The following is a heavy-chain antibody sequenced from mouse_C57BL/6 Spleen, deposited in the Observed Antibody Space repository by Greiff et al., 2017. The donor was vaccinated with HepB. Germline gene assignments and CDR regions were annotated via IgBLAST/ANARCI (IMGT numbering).Heavy chain of an antibody. CDR3: AREDYDEGFAY. Sequence: EVQVVESEGGLVQPGSSMKLSCTASGFTFSDYYMAWVRQVPEKGLEWVANINYDGSSTYYLDSLKSRFIISRDNAKNILYLQMSSLKSEDTATYYCAREDYDEGFAYWGQGTLVTVSA. J-gene: IGHJ3*01. CDR2: INYDGSST. CDR1: GFTFSDYY. V-gene: IGHV5-16*01. D-gene: IGHD2-4*01.